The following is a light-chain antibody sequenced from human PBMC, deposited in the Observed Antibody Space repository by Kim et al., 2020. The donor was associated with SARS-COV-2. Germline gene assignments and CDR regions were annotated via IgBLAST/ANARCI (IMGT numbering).Light chain of an antibody. CDR1: TGAVTSGYY. Sequence: QAVVTQEPSLTVSPGGTVTLTCASSTGAVTSGYYPNWFQQKPGQAPRALIYSTSIKHSWTPARFSGSLLGGKAALTLSGVQPEDEAEYYCLLYYGGAQGRVFGGGTQLTVL. CDR3: LLYYGGAQGRV. CDR2: STS. J-gene: IGLJ2*01. V-gene: IGLV7-43*01.